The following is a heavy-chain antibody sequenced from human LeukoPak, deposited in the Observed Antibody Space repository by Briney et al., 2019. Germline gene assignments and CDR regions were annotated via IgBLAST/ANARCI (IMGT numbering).Heavy chain of an antibody. D-gene: IGHD3-22*01. CDR1: GFTFSSYA. Sequence: PGGSLRLSCAASGFTFSSYAMHWVRQAPGKGLEWVAVISYDGSNKYYADSVKGRFTISRDNSKNTLYLQMNSLRAEDTAVYYCAKDLGYDSSGYPLAKNDDLDAFDIWGQGTMVTVSS. CDR3: AKDLGYDSSGYPLAKNDDLDAFDI. J-gene: IGHJ3*02. CDR2: ISYDGSNK. V-gene: IGHV3-30-3*01.